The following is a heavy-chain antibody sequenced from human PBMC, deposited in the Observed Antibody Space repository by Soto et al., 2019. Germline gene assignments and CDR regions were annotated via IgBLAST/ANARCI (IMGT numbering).Heavy chain of an antibody. D-gene: IGHD3-16*01. CDR3: ARVEYTYNYRGLDY. CDR1: GGSFRGYY. V-gene: IGHV4-34*01. J-gene: IGHJ4*02. CDR2: IDHSGST. Sequence: SETLSLTCAVYGGSFRGYYWTWIRQPPGKGLEWIGEIDHSGSTNYNPSLKSRVTISVDTSKNQFSLKLASVTAADTAVYYCARVEYTYNYRGLDYWGQGTLVTVS.